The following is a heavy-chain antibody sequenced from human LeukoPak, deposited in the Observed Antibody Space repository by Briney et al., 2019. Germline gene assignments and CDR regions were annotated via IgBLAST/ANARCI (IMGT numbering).Heavy chain of an antibody. J-gene: IGHJ4*02. CDR3: ARVGSGWYFSY. V-gene: IGHV3-23*01. CDR2: ISGSGGST. D-gene: IGHD6-19*01. Sequence: GGSLRLSCAASGFTFSSYAMSWVRQAPGKGLEWVSAISGSGGSTYYADSVKGRFTISRDNSKNTLYLQMNSLRAEDTAVYYCARVGSGWYFSYWGQGTLVTVSS. CDR1: GFTFSSYA.